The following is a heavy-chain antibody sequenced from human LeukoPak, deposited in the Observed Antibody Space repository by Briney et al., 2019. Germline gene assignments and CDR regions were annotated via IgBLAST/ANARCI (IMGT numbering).Heavy chain of an antibody. V-gene: IGHV4-34*01. D-gene: IGHD3-10*01. Sequence: SETLSLTCAVYGGSFSGYYWSWIRQPPGKGREWIGEINHTGSTNYSPSVKSRVTISLDTSRNQFPLKLNSVTAADTAVYYCAKSNGYGLVDIWGQGTMVTVSS. J-gene: IGHJ3*02. CDR3: AKSNGYGLVDI. CDR2: INHTGST. CDR1: GGSFSGYY.